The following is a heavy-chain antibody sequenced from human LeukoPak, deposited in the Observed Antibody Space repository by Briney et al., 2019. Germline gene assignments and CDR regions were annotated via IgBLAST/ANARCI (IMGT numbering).Heavy chain of an antibody. Sequence: PGGSLRLSCAASGFTFSSSAMSWVRQTPGRGLEGVSVISVSGGGTHYADSVKGRFTISRDNSKNTVYLQMDSLRAEDTAVYYCAKAAYYYGSGRAPFDYWGQGALVTVSS. V-gene: IGHV3-23*01. CDR2: ISVSGGGT. J-gene: IGHJ4*02. D-gene: IGHD3-10*01. CDR3: AKAAYYYGSGRAPFDY. CDR1: GFTFSSSA.